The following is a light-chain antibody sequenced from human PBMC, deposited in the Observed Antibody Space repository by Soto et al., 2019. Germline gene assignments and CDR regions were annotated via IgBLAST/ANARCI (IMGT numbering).Light chain of an antibody. V-gene: IGKV3-20*01. J-gene: IGKJ3*01. Sequence: EIVLTQSPGTLSLSPGERATLSCRASQSVSSSYLAWYQQKPGQAPRLLIYGASSKATGIPDRFSGSGSGTDITRTISRLEPEDFAVYYGQQYGSSPFTFGPGTKVDIK. CDR1: QSVSSSY. CDR2: GAS. CDR3: QQYGSSPFT.